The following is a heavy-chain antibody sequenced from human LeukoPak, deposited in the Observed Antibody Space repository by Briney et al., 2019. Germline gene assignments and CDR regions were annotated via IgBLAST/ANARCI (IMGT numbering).Heavy chain of an antibody. D-gene: IGHD6-6*01. V-gene: IGHV4-39*07. CDR2: INHSGST. CDR1: GVSISSTNYY. J-gene: IGHJ4*02. CDR3: ARGRLTGAARRRYYFDC. Sequence: SETLSLTCTVSGVSISSTNYYWAWIRQPPGKGLEWIGEINHSGSTNYNPSLKSRVTISVDTSKNQFSLKLSSVTAADTAVYYCARGRLTGAARRRYYFDCWGQGTLVTVSS.